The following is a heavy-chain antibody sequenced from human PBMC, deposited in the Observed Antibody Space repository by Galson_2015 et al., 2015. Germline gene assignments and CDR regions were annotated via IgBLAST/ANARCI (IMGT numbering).Heavy chain of an antibody. V-gene: IGHV3-21*01. CDR2: ITSGSSYI. J-gene: IGHJ4*01. CDR1: GFSFGSYT. D-gene: IGHD1-26*01. CDR3: ARYDAGYSIVY. Sequence: SLRLSCAASGFSFGSYTMNWVRQAPGKGLEWASSITSGSSYIYYADSVKGRFTISRDNAKKSLYLQLNSLRAEDTAVFYCARYDAGYSIVYWGHRTLVSVSS.